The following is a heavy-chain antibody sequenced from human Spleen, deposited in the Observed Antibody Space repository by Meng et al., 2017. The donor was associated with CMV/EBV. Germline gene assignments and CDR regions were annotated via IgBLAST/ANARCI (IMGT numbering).Heavy chain of an antibody. CDR3: ARAPEWLLGNDAFDI. D-gene: IGHD3-3*01. Sequence: GESLKISCAASGFTFSSYSMNWVRQAPGKGLEWVSYISGSSTDIYYADSVKGRFTTSRNNAKNSLYLQMNSLRVDDTAVHYGARAPEWLLGNDAFDIWGQGTMVTVSS. J-gene: IGHJ3*02. V-gene: IGHV3-21*01. CDR2: ISGSSTDI. CDR1: GFTFSSYS.